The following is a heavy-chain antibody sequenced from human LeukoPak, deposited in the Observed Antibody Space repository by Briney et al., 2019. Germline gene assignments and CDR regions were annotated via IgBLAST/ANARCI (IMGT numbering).Heavy chain of an antibody. D-gene: IGHD6-13*01. Sequence: GGSLRLSCAASGFTFSSYSMNWVRQAPGKGLEWVSSISSSSSYIYYADSVKGRFTISRDNAKNSLYLQMNSLRAEDTAVYSCARASVWQDFSSLPDYWGQGALLTVSS. CDR1: GFTFSSYS. V-gene: IGHV3-21*01. CDR2: ISSSSSYI. CDR3: ARASVWQDFSSLPDY. J-gene: IGHJ4*02.